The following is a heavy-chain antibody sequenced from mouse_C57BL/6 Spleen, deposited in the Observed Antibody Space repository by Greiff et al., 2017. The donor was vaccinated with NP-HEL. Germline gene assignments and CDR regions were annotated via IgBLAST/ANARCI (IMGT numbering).Heavy chain of an antibody. V-gene: IGHV14-1*01. D-gene: IGHD1-1*01. CDR1: GFNIKDYY. CDR2: IDPEDGDT. Sequence: VQLQQSGAELVRPGASVKLSCTASGFNIKDYYMHWVKQRPEQGLEWIGRIDPEDGDTEYAPKFQGKATMTADTSSNTAYLQLSSLTSEDTAVYYCTRGITTVVAPYYAMDYWGQGTSVTVSS. J-gene: IGHJ4*01. CDR3: TRGITTVVAPYYAMDY.